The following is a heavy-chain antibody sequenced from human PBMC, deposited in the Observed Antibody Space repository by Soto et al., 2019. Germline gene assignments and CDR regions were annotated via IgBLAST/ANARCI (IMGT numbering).Heavy chain of an antibody. CDR3: ARVFRAGRIIAAPPSNYMDV. Sequence: SETLSLTCAVYGGSFSGYYWSWIRQPPGKGLEWIGEINHSGSTNYNPSLKSRVTISVNTSKNQFSLKLSSVTAADTAVYYCARVFRAGRIIAAPPSNYMDVWGKGTTVTVSS. V-gene: IGHV4-34*01. J-gene: IGHJ6*03. D-gene: IGHD6-6*01. CDR2: INHSGST. CDR1: GGSFSGYY.